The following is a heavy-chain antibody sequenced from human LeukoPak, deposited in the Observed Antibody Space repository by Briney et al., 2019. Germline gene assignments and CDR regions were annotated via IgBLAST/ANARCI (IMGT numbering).Heavy chain of an antibody. CDR2: IYTSGST. D-gene: IGHD7-27*01. CDR1: GGSISSGSYY. J-gene: IGHJ5*02. Sequence: SQTLSLTCTVSGGSISSGSYYWSWVRQPAGKGLEWIGRIYTSGSTNYNPSLKSRVTVSVDTSKNQFSLKLSSVAAADTAVYYCARERTRDPGAHNWFDPWGQGTLVTVSS. CDR3: ARERTRDPGAHNWFDP. V-gene: IGHV4-61*02.